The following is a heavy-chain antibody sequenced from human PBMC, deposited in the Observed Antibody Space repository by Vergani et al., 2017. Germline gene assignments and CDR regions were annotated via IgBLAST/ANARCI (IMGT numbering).Heavy chain of an antibody. V-gene: IGHV3-21*01. CDR1: GFTFSSYA. CDR2: ISGSSSYI. CDR3: ARDPPLYYGGDCFYDAFDI. Sequence: EVQLLESGGGLVQPGGSLRLSCAASGFTFSSYAMSWVRQAPGKGLEWVSAISGSSSYIYYADSVKGRFTISRDNAKNSLYLQINSLRAEDTAVYYCARDPPLYYGGDCFYDAFDIWGQGTMVTVSS. D-gene: IGHD2-21*02. J-gene: IGHJ3*02.